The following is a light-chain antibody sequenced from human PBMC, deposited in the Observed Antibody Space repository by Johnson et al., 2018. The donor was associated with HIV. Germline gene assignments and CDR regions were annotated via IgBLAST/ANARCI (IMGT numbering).Light chain of an antibody. CDR3: GTWDSSLGTYV. J-gene: IGLJ1*01. V-gene: IGLV1-51*02. CDR1: SSNVGNNY. Sequence: QSVLSQPPSVSAAPGQKVTISCSGSSSNVGNNYVSWYQCLPGTAPKLLIFENNKRPSGIPDRFSGSKSGTSATLDITGLQTGDEADYYCGTWDSSLGTYVFGTGAKVTVL. CDR2: ENN.